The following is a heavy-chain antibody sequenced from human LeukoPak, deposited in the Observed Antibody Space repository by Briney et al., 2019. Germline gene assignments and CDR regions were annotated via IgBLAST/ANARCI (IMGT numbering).Heavy chain of an antibody. CDR2: ISSSSSYT. CDR3: ARAKGMATIGGRGCNWFDP. J-gene: IGHJ5*02. V-gene: IGHV3-21*01. Sequence: GGSLRLSCAASGFTFSSYSMNWVRQAPGKGLEWVSSISSSSSYTYYAYSVKGRFTSSRANAKTSLYLQMNSLRAEDTAVYHCARAKGMATIGGRGCNWFDPWGQGTLVTVSS. CDR1: GFTFSSYS. D-gene: IGHD5-24*01.